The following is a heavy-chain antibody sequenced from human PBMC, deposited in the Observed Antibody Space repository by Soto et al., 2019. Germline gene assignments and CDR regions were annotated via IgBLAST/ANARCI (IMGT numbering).Heavy chain of an antibody. CDR3: ARFIVDTAMVGYYYYGMDV. CDR1: GYSFTSYW. J-gene: IGHJ6*02. D-gene: IGHD5-18*01. V-gene: IGHV5-51*01. CDR2: IYPGDSHT. Sequence: GEALKISCKGSGYSFTSYWIGWGRQMPGKGLEWRGIIYPGDSHTRYSPSFQGQVNISADKSISTAYLLWSSLKASDNAMYYCARFIVDTAMVGYYYYGMDVWGQGTTVTVSS.